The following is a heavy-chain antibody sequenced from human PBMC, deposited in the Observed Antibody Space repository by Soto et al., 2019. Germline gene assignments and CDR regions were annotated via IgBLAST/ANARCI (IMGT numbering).Heavy chain of an antibody. J-gene: IGHJ4*02. Sequence: EVQLVESGGGLVQPGGSLRLSCADSGFTFSSYWMHWVRQAPGKGLVWVSRINSDGSSTSYADSVKGRFTISRDNAKNTLYLQMTSLRAEDTAVYYCARGGLYSYGVKDYWGQGTLVTVSS. CDR3: ARGGLYSYGVKDY. CDR2: INSDGSST. V-gene: IGHV3-74*01. CDR1: GFTFSSYW. D-gene: IGHD5-18*01.